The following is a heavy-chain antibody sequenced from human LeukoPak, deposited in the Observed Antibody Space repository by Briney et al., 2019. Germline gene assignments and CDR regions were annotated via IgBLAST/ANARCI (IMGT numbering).Heavy chain of an antibody. D-gene: IGHD1-26*01. Sequence: PGGSLRLSCAASGFTFSSYWMSWVRQAPGKGLEWVANIKQDGSEKYYVDSVKGRFTISRDNSKNTLYLQTDSLRSDDTAVYYCARDSTWELPSYWGPGTLVTVSS. CDR2: IKQDGSEK. J-gene: IGHJ4*02. CDR1: GFTFSSYW. CDR3: ARDSTWELPSY. V-gene: IGHV3-7*01.